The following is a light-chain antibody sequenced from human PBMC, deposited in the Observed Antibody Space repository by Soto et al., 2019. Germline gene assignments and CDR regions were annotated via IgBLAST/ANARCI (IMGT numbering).Light chain of an antibody. V-gene: IGLV1-47*01. J-gene: IGLJ1*01. CDR1: SSNIGSNY. CDR2: RNN. CDR3: AAWDDSLSAHYV. Sequence: QSVLTQPPSASGTPGQWVTISCSGSSSNIGSNYVYWYQQLPETAPKLLIYRNNQRPSGVPDRFSGSKSGTSASLAISGLRSEDEADYYCAAWDDSLSAHYVFGTGTKLTVL.